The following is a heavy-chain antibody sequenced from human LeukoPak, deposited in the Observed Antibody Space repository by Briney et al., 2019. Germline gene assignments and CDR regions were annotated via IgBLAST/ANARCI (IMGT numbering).Heavy chain of an antibody. CDR1: GFTFSTYA. V-gene: IGHV3-23*01. CDR2: ISGIGDST. J-gene: IGHJ4*02. D-gene: IGHD3-10*01. CDR3: ARAGSGSSYNRFDY. Sequence: GGSLRLSCAASGFTFSTYAMNWVRQAPGKGLEWVSVISGIGDSTHYTNSVKGRFTISRDNSKNTLFLQMNSLRAEDTALYYCARAGSGSSYNRFDYWGQGTLVTVSS.